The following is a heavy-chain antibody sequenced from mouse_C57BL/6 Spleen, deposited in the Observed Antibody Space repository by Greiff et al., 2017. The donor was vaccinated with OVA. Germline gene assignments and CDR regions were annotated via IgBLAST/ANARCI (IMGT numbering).Heavy chain of an antibody. V-gene: IGHV1-69*01. CDR1: GYTFTSYW. CDR3: ARFGAYAMDD. J-gene: IGHJ4*01. Sequence: VQLQQPGAELVMPGASVKLSCKASGYTFTSYWMHWVKQRPGQGLEWIGEIDPSDSYTNYNQKFKGKSTLTVDKSSSTAYMQLSSLTSEDSAVYYCARFGAYAMDDWGQRTSVTVSS. CDR2: IDPSDSYT.